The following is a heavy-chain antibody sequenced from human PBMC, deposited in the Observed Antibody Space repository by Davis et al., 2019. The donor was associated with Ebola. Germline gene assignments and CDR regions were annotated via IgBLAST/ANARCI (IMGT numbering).Heavy chain of an antibody. CDR2: INHSGST. CDR1: GGSFSGYY. J-gene: IGHJ4*02. Sequence: PSETLSLTCAVYGGSFSGYYWSWIRQPPGKGLEWIGEINHSGSTNYNPSLKSRVTISVDTSKNQFSLKLSSVTAADTAVYYCARKRTVRGPHDYWGQGTLVTVSS. V-gene: IGHV4-34*01. D-gene: IGHD3-10*01. CDR3: ARKRTVRGPHDY.